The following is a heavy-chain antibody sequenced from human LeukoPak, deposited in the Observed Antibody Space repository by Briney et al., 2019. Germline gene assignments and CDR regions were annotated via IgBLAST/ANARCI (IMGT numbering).Heavy chain of an antibody. Sequence: GGSLRLSCAASGFTFSSYGMHWVRQAPGKGLEWVAFIRYDGSNKYYADSVKGRFTISRDNSKNTLYLQMNSLRAEDTAVYYCAKPLYTHLNYYDSSGYSRPFDYWGQGTLVTVSS. CDR3: AKPLYTHLNYYDSSGYSRPFDY. V-gene: IGHV3-30*02. J-gene: IGHJ4*02. D-gene: IGHD3-22*01. CDR1: GFTFSSYG. CDR2: IRYDGSNK.